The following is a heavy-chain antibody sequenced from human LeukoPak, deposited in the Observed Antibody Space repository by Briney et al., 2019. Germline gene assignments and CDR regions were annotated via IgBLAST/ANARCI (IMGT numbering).Heavy chain of an antibody. V-gene: IGHV4-59*01. Sequence: PSETLSLTCTVSGGSISSYYWSWIRQPPGKGLEWIGYIYYSGCTNYNPSLKSRVTISVDTSKNQFSLKLSSVTAADTAVYYCARDREQWLDYWGQGTLVTVSS. J-gene: IGHJ4*02. D-gene: IGHD6-19*01. CDR3: ARDREQWLDY. CDR2: IYYSGCT. CDR1: GGSISSYY.